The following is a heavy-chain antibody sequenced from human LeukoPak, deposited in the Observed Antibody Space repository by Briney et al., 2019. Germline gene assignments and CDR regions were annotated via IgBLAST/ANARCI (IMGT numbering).Heavy chain of an antibody. J-gene: IGHJ6*03. CDR2: LWYDGSSE. Sequence: GGSLRLSRVASGFTFRGYGMHWVRQAPGKGLEWLSLLWYDGSSEYYADSVKGRFTISRDNSKNTLYLQMNSLRAEDKAVYYCAKGTPTGPRSVYHYMDVWGEGTTVTVSS. CDR3: AKGTPTGPRSVYHYMDV. CDR1: GFTFRGYG. V-gene: IGHV3-33*06. D-gene: IGHD1-14*01.